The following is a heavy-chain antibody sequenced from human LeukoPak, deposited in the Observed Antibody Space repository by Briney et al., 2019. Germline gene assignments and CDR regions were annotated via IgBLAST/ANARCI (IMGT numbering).Heavy chain of an antibody. J-gene: IGHJ4*02. D-gene: IGHD6-13*01. CDR2: INPGGDNT. V-gene: IGHV1-46*01. CDR3: ARTKFYSSHYLDY. Sequence: ASVKVSCKASGYTFTNYYIHWVRQAPGQGLEWMGLINPGGDNTDYAQNFQGRVTMTRDTSTSTVYMGLSSLRSEDTAVYYCARTKFYSSHYLDYWGQGTLVTVSS. CDR1: GYTFTNYY.